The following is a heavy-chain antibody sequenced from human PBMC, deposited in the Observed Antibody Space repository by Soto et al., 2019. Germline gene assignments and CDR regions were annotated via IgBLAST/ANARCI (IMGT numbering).Heavy chain of an antibody. J-gene: IGHJ6*02. CDR3: AKGSDYGDPYGMDV. CDR1: GFTFSSYA. Sequence: GGSLRLSCAASGFTFSSYAMSWVRQAPGKGLEWVSAISGSGGSTYYADSVKGWFTISRDNSKNALYLQMNSLRAEDTAVYYCAKGSDYGDPYGMDVWGQGTTVTVSS. V-gene: IGHV3-23*01. CDR2: ISGSGGST. D-gene: IGHD4-17*01.